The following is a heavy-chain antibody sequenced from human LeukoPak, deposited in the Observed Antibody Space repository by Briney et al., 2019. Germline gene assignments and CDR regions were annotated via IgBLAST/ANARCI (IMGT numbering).Heavy chain of an antibody. CDR2: IYSGGTT. CDR3: ARVPRALYGSGSYYHDY. J-gene: IGHJ4*02. V-gene: IGHV3-53*01. CDR1: GFTVSTNY. Sequence: PGGSLRPSCAASGFTVSTNYMSWVRQAPGKGLEWVSVIYSGGTTYYADSVKGRFTISRDNSKNTLYLQMNSLRAEDTAVYYCARVPRALYGSGSYYHDYWGQGTLVTVSS. D-gene: IGHD3-10*01.